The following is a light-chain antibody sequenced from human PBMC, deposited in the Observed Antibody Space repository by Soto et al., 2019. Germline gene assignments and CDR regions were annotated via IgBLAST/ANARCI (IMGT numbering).Light chain of an antibody. Sequence: EIVLTQSPGTLSLSPGERATLSCRASQSVSSSYLAWYQQKPGQAPRLLIYGASSRATGSPDRFSGSRSRPDSTLTISRLEPEDFAVYYCQQYGSSPPFTFGPGTKVDIK. CDR1: QSVSSSY. V-gene: IGKV3-20*01. CDR2: GAS. CDR3: QQYGSSPPFT. J-gene: IGKJ3*01.